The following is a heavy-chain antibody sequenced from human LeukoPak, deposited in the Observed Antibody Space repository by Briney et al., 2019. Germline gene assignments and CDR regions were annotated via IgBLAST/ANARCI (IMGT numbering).Heavy chain of an antibody. V-gene: IGHV3-74*01. CDR2: ISIDGGDT. Sequence: GGSLRLSCAASGFSFSSNWMHWARQAPGKGLVWVSRISIDGGDTVYADSVKGRFTVSRDNAKDTLYLQMNSLRVEDTAVYYCARGPYYAAGSFDYWGQGTVVTVSS. CDR1: GFSFSSNW. J-gene: IGHJ4*02. D-gene: IGHD3-10*01. CDR3: ARGPYYAAGSFDY.